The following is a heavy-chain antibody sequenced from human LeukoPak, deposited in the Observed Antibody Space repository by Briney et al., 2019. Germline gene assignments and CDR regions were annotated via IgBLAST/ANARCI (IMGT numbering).Heavy chain of an antibody. J-gene: IGHJ4*02. D-gene: IGHD3-3*01. Sequence: GGSLRLSCTASGFIFINYAMNWVRQPPGKGLEGVADIDNDGGKTYYTDSVKGRFTISRDNSKNTLYLQMNSLRAEDTALYYCAKSGARWSHFDYWGQGTLVTVSS. CDR1: GFIFINYA. CDR2: IDNDGGKT. V-gene: IGHV3-23*01. CDR3: AKSGARWSHFDY.